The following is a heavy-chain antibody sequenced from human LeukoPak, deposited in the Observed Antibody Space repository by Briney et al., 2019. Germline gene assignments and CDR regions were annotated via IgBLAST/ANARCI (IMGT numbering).Heavy chain of an antibody. V-gene: IGHV4-30-4*01. CDR3: ARGDYYDSSGYWNYYYYYGIDV. J-gene: IGHJ6*02. CDR2: IYYSGST. Sequence: SETLSLTCTVSGGSISSGDYYWSWIRQPPGKGLEWIGYIYYSGSTYYNPSLKSRVTISVDTSKNQFSLKLSSVTAADTAVYYCARGDYYDSSGYWNYYYYYGIDVWGQGTTVTVSS. D-gene: IGHD3-22*01. CDR1: GGSISSGDYY.